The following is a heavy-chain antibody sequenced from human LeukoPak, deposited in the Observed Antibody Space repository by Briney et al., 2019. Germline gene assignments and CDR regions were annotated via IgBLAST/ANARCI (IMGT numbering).Heavy chain of an antibody. Sequence: GGSLRLSCTASGFTFSSYWMHWVRQAPGKGLVWVSRINSDGGSTSYADPVKGRFTISRDNAKNTLHLQMNSLRAEDTAVYYCARRIQGMAPYYFDYWGQGTLVTVSS. CDR2: INSDGGST. CDR1: GFTFSSYW. CDR3: ARRIQGMAPYYFDY. J-gene: IGHJ4*02. V-gene: IGHV3-74*01. D-gene: IGHD5-24*01.